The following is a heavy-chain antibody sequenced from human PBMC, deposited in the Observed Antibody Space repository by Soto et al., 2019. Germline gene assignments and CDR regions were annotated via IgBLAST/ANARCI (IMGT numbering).Heavy chain of an antibody. CDR3: ARDPRSSGWSDYYGMDV. CDR1: GYTFTSYG. J-gene: IGHJ6*02. Sequence: QVQLVQSGAEVKKPGASVKVSCKASGYTFTSYGISWVRQAPGQGLEWMGWISACNGNTNYAQKLQGRVTMTTDTSTSTAYMELRSLRSDDTAVYYCARDPRSSGWSDYYGMDVWGQGTTVTVSS. D-gene: IGHD6-19*01. V-gene: IGHV1-18*01. CDR2: ISACNGNT.